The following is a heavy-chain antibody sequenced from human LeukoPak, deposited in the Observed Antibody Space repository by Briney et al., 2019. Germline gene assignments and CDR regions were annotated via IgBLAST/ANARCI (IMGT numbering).Heavy chain of an antibody. J-gene: IGHJ5*02. CDR1: GGSISSYY. Sequence: SETLSLTCTVSGGSISSYYWSWIRQPPGKGLEWIGYTYYSGSTNYNPSLKSRVTISVDTSKNQFSLKLSSVTPADTAVYYCARGGYYGSGNDFRFDPWGQGTLVTVSS. V-gene: IGHV4-59*01. CDR2: TYYSGST. CDR3: ARGGYYGSGNDFRFDP. D-gene: IGHD3-10*01.